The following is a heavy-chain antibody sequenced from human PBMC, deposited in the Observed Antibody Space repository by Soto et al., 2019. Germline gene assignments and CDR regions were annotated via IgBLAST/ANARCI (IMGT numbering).Heavy chain of an antibody. D-gene: IGHD6-19*01. V-gene: IGHV6-1*01. CDR2: TYYRSKWYN. J-gene: IGHJ6*02. CDR1: GDSVSSNIAA. Sequence: QALSRTYAISGDSVSSNIAAWNLIRHSPSRGLEWLGRTYYRSKWYNDYAVSVKSRITTNPDTSKNQFSLQLNSVTPEDTAVYYCARGYSSGWYVHSYYYYYGMDVWGQATTVTVSS. CDR3: ARGYSSGWYVHSYYYYYGMDV.